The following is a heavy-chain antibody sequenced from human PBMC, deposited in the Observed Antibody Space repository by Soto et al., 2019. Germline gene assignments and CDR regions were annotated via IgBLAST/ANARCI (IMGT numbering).Heavy chain of an antibody. J-gene: IGHJ6*02. D-gene: IGHD3-3*01. CDR3: ASSYDFWSGPTPGGMDV. CDR2: IYHSGST. V-gene: IGHV4-30-2*01. CDR1: GGSSVSRGCS. Sequence: SEIQSHTSGVFGGSSVSRGCSRSWIRQPPGKGLEWIGYIYHSGSTYYNPSLKSRVTISVDRSKNQFSLKLSSVTAADTAVYYCASSYDFWSGPTPGGMDVWGQGTTVTVSS.